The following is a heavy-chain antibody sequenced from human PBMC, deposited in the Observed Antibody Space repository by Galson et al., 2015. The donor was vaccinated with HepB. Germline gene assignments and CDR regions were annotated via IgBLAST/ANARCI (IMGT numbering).Heavy chain of an antibody. CDR2: ISSSGSTI. D-gene: IGHD3-10*01. Sequence: SLRLSSAASGFTFSSYSMNWVRQAPGKGLEWVSYISSSGSTIYYADSVKGRFTISRDNAKNSLYLQMNSLRAEDTAVYYCARGGYYYGSGRAEYFQHWGQDTLVTVSS. CDR3: ARGGYYYGSGRAEYFQH. J-gene: IGHJ1*01. CDR1: GFTFSSYS. V-gene: IGHV3-48*04.